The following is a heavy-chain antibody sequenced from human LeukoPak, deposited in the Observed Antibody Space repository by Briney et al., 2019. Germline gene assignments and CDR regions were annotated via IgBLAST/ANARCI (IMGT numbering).Heavy chain of an antibody. V-gene: IGHV1-18*01. CDR2: ISAYNGNT. J-gene: IGHJ6*02. CDR1: GYTFTSYG. Sequence: ASVKVSCKASGYTFTSYGISWVRQAPGQGLEWMGWISAYNGNTNYAQKLQGRVTMTTDTSTSTAYMELRSLRSDDTAVYYCARERAYSGPPDYYYYYGMDVWGQGTTVTVSS. D-gene: IGHD1-26*01. CDR3: ARERAYSGPPDYYYYYGMDV.